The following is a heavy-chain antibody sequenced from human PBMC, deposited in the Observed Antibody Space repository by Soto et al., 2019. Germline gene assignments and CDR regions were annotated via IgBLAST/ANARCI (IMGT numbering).Heavy chain of an antibody. CDR2: IDPSDSYT. J-gene: IGHJ6*02. D-gene: IGHD6-25*01. CDR1: GYSFTIYC. CDR3: ARPNGHALAAPLDV. Sequence: GASLKISCKCSGYSFTIYCISWVLQMPGKGLEWMGRIDPSDSYTNYSPSFQGHVTISADKSISTAYLQWSSLKASDTAMYYCARPNGHALAAPLDVWGQGTTVTVSS. V-gene: IGHV5-10-1*01.